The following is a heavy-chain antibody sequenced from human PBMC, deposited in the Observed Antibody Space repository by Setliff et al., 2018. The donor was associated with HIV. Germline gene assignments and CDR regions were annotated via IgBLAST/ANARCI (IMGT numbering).Heavy chain of an antibody. CDR3: AREFPRVMGPTTFYLDY. D-gene: IGHD1-26*01. CDR2: IGGSGT. CDR1: GFILSEYT. J-gene: IGHJ4*02. V-gene: IGHV3-23*01. Sequence: GGSLRLSCAGSGFILSEYTISWVRQTPGKGLEWVSAIGGSGTYYADSVKGRFTISRDKSKNTVFLQMNSLRVEDTAVYYCAREFPRVMGPTTFYLDYWGQGSLVTVSS.